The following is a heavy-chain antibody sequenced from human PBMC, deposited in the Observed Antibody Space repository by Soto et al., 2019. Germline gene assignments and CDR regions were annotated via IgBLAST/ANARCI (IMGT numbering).Heavy chain of an antibody. Sequence: GGSLRLSCAASGFTFSSYAMSWVRQAPGKGLEWVSAISGSGGSTYYADSVKGRFTISRDNSKNTLYLQMNSLRAEDTAVYYCAKDRGRGIAAASQRMDVWGQGTTVTVSS. V-gene: IGHV3-23*01. CDR3: AKDRGRGIAAASQRMDV. CDR2: ISGSGGST. D-gene: IGHD6-13*01. J-gene: IGHJ6*02. CDR1: GFTFSSYA.